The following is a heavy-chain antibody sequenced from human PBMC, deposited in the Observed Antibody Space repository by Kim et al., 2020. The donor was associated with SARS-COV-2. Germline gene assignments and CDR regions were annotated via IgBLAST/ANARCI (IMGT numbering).Heavy chain of an antibody. CDR3: AKGTTGTHQARYFDY. CDR1: GFDFSIYG. Sequence: GGSLRLSCVASGFDFSIYGMSWVRQAPGKGLEWVSAIGRAGTTYYADSVKGRFTISRDNSKNTVYLQMNSLRAEDKALYYCAKGTTGTHQARYFDYWGQGTLVSVSS. CDR2: IGRAGTT. V-gene: IGHV3-23*01. J-gene: IGHJ4*02. D-gene: IGHD4-17*01.